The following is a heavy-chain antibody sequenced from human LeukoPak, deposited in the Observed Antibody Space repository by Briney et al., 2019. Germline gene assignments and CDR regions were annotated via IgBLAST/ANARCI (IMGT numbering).Heavy chain of an antibody. V-gene: IGHV3-23*01. CDR2: VSGDGRTI. CDR3: AKDSVVRNTGSYYFAS. J-gene: IGHJ4*02. CDR1: GFTFNNYA. Sequence: GGSLRLSCAASGFTFNNYAMSWVRQVPGKGLEWVSAVSGDGRTIHYVDSVKGRFTISRDNSRNTLYLQMSSLRAEDTAIYYCAKDSVVRNTGSYYFASWGQGTLVTVSS. D-gene: IGHD1-26*01.